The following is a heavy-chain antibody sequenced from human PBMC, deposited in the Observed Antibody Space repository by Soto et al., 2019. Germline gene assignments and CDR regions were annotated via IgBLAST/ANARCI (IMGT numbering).Heavy chain of an antibody. CDR2: VGGDASDT. J-gene: IGHJ3*02. Sequence: EVQLLESGGGLVQPGGSLEVSCRASGFNFGNYAMSWVRQAPGKGPEWFSSVGGDASDTHYADSVRGRFTISRDNSKNTLYLHMNSLRAEDTAIYFCAKDFIPRNSIYDPFDIWGQGTTVSVSS. CDR3: AKDFIPRNSIYDPFDI. V-gene: IGHV3-23*01. CDR1: GFNFGNYA. D-gene: IGHD2-21*01.